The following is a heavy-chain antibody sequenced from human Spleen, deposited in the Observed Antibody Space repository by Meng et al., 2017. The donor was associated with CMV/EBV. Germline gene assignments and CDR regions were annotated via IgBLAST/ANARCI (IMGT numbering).Heavy chain of an antibody. V-gene: IGHV3-7*04. J-gene: IGHJ4*02. CDR3: AGAGVGTYDY. CDR1: GFTFDDNV. CDR2: IKQDGSEK. Sequence: GGSLRLSCAASGFTFDDNVMYWVRQAPGKGLEWVANIKQDGSEKYYVDSVKGRFTISRDNAKNSLYLQMNSLRAEDTAVYYCAGAGVGTYDYWGQGTLVTVSS. D-gene: IGHD2-15*01.